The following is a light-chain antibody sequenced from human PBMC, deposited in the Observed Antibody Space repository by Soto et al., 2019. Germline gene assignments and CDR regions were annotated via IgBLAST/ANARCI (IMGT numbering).Light chain of an antibody. CDR1: SSDVGVYNY. CDR3: SSSTSSSTYV. Sequence: QSALTQPASVSGSPGQSITISCTGTSSDVGVYNYVSWYQQHPGKAPKLMIYDVNNRPAWVSDRFSGSRSGNTASLTISGLQAEDEADYYCSSSTSSSTYVFGTGTKLTVL. V-gene: IGLV2-14*01. J-gene: IGLJ1*01. CDR2: DVN.